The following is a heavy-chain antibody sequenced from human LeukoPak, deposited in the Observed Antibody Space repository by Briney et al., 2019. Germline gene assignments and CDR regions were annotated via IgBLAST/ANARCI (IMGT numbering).Heavy chain of an antibody. D-gene: IGHD3-3*01. V-gene: IGHV3-7*01. CDR2: IKQDGSEK. CDR3: ARTDDFWSGYGFYYYMNV. Sequence: GGSLRLSCAASGFTFSRYWMSWVRQAPGKGLEWVANIKQDGSEKYYVDSVKGRFTISRDNAKNSLYLQMNSLRAEATAVYYCARTDDFWSGYGFYYYMNVWGKGTTVTVSS. CDR1: GFTFSRYW. J-gene: IGHJ6*03.